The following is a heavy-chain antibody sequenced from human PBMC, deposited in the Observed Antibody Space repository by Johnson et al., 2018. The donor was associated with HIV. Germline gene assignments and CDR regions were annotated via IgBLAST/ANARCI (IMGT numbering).Heavy chain of an antibody. CDR3: AKDRGLERRERAFDI. V-gene: IGHV3-9*01. Sequence: VQLVESGGGLVQPGRSLRLSCTTSGFTFADYAMHWVRHAPGKGLEWVSGISWNSGSIGYADSVKGRFTISRDNAKNSLYLQMNSLRAEDTALYYCAKDRGLERRERAFDIWGQGTMVTVSS. CDR1: GFTFADYA. CDR2: ISWNSGSI. J-gene: IGHJ3*02. D-gene: IGHD1-1*01.